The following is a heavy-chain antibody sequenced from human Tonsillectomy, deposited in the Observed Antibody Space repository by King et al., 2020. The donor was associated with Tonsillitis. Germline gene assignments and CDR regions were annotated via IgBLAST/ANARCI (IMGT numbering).Heavy chain of an antibody. J-gene: IGHJ6*03. CDR1: GGSLSAYY. D-gene: IGHD1/OR15-1a*01. CDR3: ARGTIDEVTTFNNNNYYMDV. Sequence: HVQLRQWGAGQLKPSETLSLTCAVYGGSLSAYYWIWIRQPPGKGLEWIGEINHSGGSNYNPSLKSRVTLSVDTSKNQVSLKVRSVTAADTAVYYCARGTIDEVTTFNNNNYYMDVWAKGTTVTVSS. V-gene: IGHV4-34*01. CDR2: INHSGGS.